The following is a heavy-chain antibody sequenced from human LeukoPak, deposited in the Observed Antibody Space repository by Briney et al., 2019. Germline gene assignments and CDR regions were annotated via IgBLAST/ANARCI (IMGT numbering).Heavy chain of an antibody. Sequence: GGSLRLSCAASGFTFSDYYMSWIRQAPGKGLEWVSYISSSSSYTNYADSVKGRFPISRDNAKNSLYLQMNSLRAEDTAVYYCARGRLLWFGEWFFDYWGQGTLVTVSS. CDR2: ISSSSSYT. CDR1: GFTFSDYY. D-gene: IGHD3-10*01. V-gene: IGHV3-11*06. J-gene: IGHJ4*02. CDR3: ARGRLLWFGEWFFDY.